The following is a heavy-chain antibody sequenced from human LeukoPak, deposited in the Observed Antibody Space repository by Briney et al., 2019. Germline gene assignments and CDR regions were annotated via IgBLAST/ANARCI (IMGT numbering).Heavy chain of an antibody. J-gene: IGHJ4*02. D-gene: IGHD2-8*01. CDR2: IKQDGSEK. CDR1: GFTFSGYW. V-gene: IGHV3-7*01. Sequence: GGPLSFSGEASGFTFSGYWWGWVGKAQGKGWKGLPNIKQDGSEKYYVDSVKGRFTISRDNAKNSLYLQMNSLRAEDAAVYYCARGGYCTNGVCYGYWGQGTLVTASS. CDR3: ARGGYCTNGVCYGY.